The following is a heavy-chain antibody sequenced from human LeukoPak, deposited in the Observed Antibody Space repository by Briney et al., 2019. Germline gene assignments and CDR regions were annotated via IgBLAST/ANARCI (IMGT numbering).Heavy chain of an antibody. V-gene: IGHV3-21*01. CDR2: ISSSSSYI. D-gene: IGHD3-10*01. CDR1: GFTFSSYS. CDR3: VRGQTIDY. J-gene: IGHJ4*02. Sequence: PGGSLRLSCAASGFTFSSYSMNWVRQAPGRGLEWVSSISSSSSYIYYADSVKGRFTISRDNAKNTLYLQMNSLRDEDTAVYYCVRGQTIDYWGQGTLVTASS.